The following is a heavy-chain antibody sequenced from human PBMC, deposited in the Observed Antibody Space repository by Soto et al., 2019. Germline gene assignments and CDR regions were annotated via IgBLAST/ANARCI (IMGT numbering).Heavy chain of an antibody. CDR3: ARDRKGQLVRTEYYFDY. CDR2: IWYDGSNK. D-gene: IGHD6-6*01. CDR1: GFTFSSYG. Sequence: GGSLRLSCSASGFTFSSYGMHWVRQAPGKGLEWVAVIWYDGSNKYYADSVKGRFTISRDNSKNTLYLQMNSLRAEDTAVYYCARDRKGQLVRTEYYFDYWGQGTLVTVSS. J-gene: IGHJ4*02. V-gene: IGHV3-33*01.